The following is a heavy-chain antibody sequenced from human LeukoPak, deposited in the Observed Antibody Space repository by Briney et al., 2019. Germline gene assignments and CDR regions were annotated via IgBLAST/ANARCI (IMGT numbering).Heavy chain of an antibody. D-gene: IGHD6-19*01. CDR2: ISYDGSNK. V-gene: IGHV3-30-3*01. CDR3: ARVAVAGLNAFDI. J-gene: IGHJ3*02. CDR1: GFTFSSCA. Sequence: GRSLRLSCAASGFTFSSCAMHWVRQAPGKGLEWVAVISYDGSNKYYADSVKGRFTISRDNSKNTLYLQMNSLRAEDTAVYYCARVAVAGLNAFDIWGQGTMVTVSS.